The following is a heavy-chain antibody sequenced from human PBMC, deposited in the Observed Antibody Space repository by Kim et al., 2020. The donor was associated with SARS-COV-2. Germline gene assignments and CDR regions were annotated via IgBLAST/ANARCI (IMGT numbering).Heavy chain of an antibody. D-gene: IGHD2-2*01. Sequence: VKGRFTISRDNAKNSMYLQMNSRRAEDTAVYYCASEGYCSSTSCQAYFDYWGQGTLVTVSS. V-gene: IGHV3-11*01. J-gene: IGHJ4*02. CDR3: ASEGYCSSTSCQAYFDY.